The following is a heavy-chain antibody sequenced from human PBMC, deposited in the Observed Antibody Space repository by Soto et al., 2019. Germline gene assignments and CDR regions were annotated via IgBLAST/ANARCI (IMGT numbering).Heavy chain of an antibody. D-gene: IGHD2-15*01. V-gene: IGHV3-30*18. CDR1: GFTFSSYG. J-gene: IGHJ4*02. CDR3: AKERASGYCSGGSCYHFDY. CDR2: MSYDGSNK. Sequence: QVQLVESGGGVVQPGRSLRRSCAASGFTFSSYGMHWVRQAPGKGLKWVAVMSYDGSNKYYADSVKGRFTISRDNSKNTLYLQMNSLRAEDTAVYYCAKERASGYCSGGSCYHFDYWGQGTLVTVSS.